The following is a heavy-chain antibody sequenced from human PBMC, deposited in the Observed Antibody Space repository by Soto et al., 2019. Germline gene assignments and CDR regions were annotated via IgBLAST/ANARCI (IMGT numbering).Heavy chain of an antibody. V-gene: IGHV4-34*01. CDR1: GGSFSGYY. D-gene: IGHD3-3*01. CDR3: ARRDDDFWSGYYYYFDY. Sequence: SETLSLTCAVYGGSFSGYYWSWIRQPPGKGLEWIGEINHSGSTNYNPSLKSRVTISVDTSKNQFSLKPSSVTAADTAVYYCARRDDDFWSGYYYYFDYWGQGTLVTVSS. CDR2: INHSGST. J-gene: IGHJ4*02.